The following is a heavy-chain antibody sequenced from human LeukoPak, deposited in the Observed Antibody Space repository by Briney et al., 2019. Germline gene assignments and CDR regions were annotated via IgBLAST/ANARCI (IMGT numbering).Heavy chain of an antibody. D-gene: IGHD6-13*01. J-gene: IGHJ4*02. CDR3: AKDEPYSSSWYGY. V-gene: IGHV3-7*03. CDR1: GFTFSSYW. Sequence: GGSLRLSCAASGFTFSSYWMSWVRQAPGKGLEWVANIKQDGSEKYYVDSVKGRFTISRDNAKNSLYLQMNSLRAEDTAVYYCAKDEPYSSSWYGYWGQGTLVTVSS. CDR2: IKQDGSEK.